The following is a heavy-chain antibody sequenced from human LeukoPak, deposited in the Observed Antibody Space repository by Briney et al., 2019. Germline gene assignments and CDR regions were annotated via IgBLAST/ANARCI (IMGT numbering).Heavy chain of an antibody. V-gene: IGHV1-69*13. J-gene: IGHJ4*02. CDR1: GGTFSSCA. D-gene: IGHD5-18*01. CDR2: IIPIFGTA. Sequence: VASVKVSCKASGGTFSSCAISWVRQAPGQGLEWMGGIIPIFGTANYAQKFQGRVTITADESTSTAYMELSSLRSEDTAVYYCAREVYSYGAIDYWGQGTLVTVSS. CDR3: AREVYSYGAIDY.